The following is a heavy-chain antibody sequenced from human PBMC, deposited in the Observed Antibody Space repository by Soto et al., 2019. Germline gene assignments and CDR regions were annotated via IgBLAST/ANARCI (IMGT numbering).Heavy chain of an antibody. CDR2: ISESGVST. J-gene: IGHJ5*02. CDR1: GFSFSDYS. CDR3: ARAPTMMILDRFDP. Sequence: GGSLRLSCAASGFSFSDYSISWVRQAPGKGLEWVSVISESGVSTHYADSVRGRFTVSRDNSKKSLSLRMNSLRDEDTGVFYCARAPTMMILDRFDPWCQVTLVSGS. D-gene: IGHD3-22*01. V-gene: IGHV3-23*01.